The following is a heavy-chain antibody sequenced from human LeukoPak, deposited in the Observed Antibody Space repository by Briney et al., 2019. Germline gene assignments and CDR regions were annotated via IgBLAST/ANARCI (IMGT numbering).Heavy chain of an antibody. Sequence: GGSVRLFCSACRFNLRYYWMQWVPQAPGKGLVGVSRLGTDGTYTNYAVSVKGRFTISRDNAKNTLYLQMVSLRAEGTAFYYCVRGPSKSGNWFDLWGQGTLVTVSS. CDR2: LGTDGTYT. J-gene: IGHJ5*02. D-gene: IGHD4-11*01. CDR3: VRGPSKSGNWFDL. CDR1: RFNLRYYW. V-gene: IGHV3-74*01.